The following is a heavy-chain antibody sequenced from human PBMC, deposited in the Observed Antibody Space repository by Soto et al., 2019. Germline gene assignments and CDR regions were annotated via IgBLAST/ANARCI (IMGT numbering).Heavy chain of an antibody. J-gene: IGHJ6*03. CDR1: GGSISSHY. CDR2: LYYSGIT. V-gene: IGHV4-59*11. CDR3: ARTWFGENGNYYYYYYMDV. D-gene: IGHD3-10*01. Sequence: PSETLSLTCTVSGGSISSHYWSWIRQPPGKGLEWIGYLYYSGITNYNPSLKSRVTISVDMSKNQFSLKLTSVTAADTAVYHCARTWFGENGNYYYYYYMDVWGKGTTVTVSS.